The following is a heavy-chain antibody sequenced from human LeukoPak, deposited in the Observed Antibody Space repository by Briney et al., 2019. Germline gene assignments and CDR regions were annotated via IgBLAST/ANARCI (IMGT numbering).Heavy chain of an antibody. V-gene: IGHV4-39*01. Sequence: SETLSLTCTVSGGSISSSSYYWGWLRQPPGQGLVWVVSIYYSGSTYYNPSLKFRITIAVYTSNLQFSLKLMCVAAADTAMYSCESSGIAAASFAYCGQGTLVT. CDR1: GGSISSSSYY. CDR2: IYYSGST. D-gene: IGHD6-13*01. CDR3: ESSGIAAASFAY. J-gene: IGHJ4*02.